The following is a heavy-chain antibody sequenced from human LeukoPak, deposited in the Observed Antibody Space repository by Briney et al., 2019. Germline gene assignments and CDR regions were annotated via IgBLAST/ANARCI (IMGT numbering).Heavy chain of an antibody. Sequence: GGSLRLSCAASGFTFSSYTMNWVRQAPGQGLEWVSSISSGGGYIYYADSMKGRFTISRANAKNSLYLHMHSLRAEDTAVYYCARGLPVAAFDYWGREPWSPSPQ. CDR1: GFTFSSYT. V-gene: IGHV3-21*01. CDR3: ARGLPVAAFDY. D-gene: IGHD6-19*01. CDR2: ISSGGGYI. J-gene: IGHJ4*02.